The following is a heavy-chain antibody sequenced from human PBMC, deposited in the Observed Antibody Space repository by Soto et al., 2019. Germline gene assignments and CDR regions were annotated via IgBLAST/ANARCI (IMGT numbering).Heavy chain of an antibody. Sequence: GGSLRLSCAASGFTFSSYGMHWVRQAPGKGLEWVAVKSYDGSNKYYADSVKGRFTISRDNSKNTLYLQMNSLRAEDTAVYYCAKEIDASGYGTPIDYWGQGTLVTVSS. CDR1: GFTFSSYG. J-gene: IGHJ4*02. CDR2: KSYDGSNK. D-gene: IGHD5-12*01. CDR3: AKEIDASGYGTPIDY. V-gene: IGHV3-30*18.